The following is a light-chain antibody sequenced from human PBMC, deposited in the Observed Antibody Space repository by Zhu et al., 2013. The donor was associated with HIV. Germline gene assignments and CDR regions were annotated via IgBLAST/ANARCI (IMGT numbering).Light chain of an antibody. CDR3: QHNGTSSLT. J-gene: IGKJ4*01. Sequence: DIVMTQSPDSLAVSLGERATINCKSSQKILYSSTNKNYLAWYQQQPGQPPKLLIYWASTRESGVPDRFSGSGSGTDFTLSISRLDPEDFAVYYCQHNGTSSLTFGGGTTVEVK. CDR1: QKILYSSTNKNY. V-gene: IGKV4-1*01. CDR2: WAS.